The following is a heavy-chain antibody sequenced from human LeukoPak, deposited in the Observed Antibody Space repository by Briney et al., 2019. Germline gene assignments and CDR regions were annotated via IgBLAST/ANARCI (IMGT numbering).Heavy chain of an antibody. J-gene: IGHJ3*02. V-gene: IGHV3-7*01. D-gene: IGHD3-16*01. CDR2: IKEDGSEK. CDR3: GRSRTIFGGGVAFDI. CDR1: GFTFSSYG. Sequence: GGSLRLSCAASGFTFSSYGMSWVRQAPGKGLEWVANIKEDGSEKYYVDSVKGRFTISRDNSKNTLYLQMNSLRAEDTAVYYCGRSRTIFGGGVAFDIWGQGTMVTVSS.